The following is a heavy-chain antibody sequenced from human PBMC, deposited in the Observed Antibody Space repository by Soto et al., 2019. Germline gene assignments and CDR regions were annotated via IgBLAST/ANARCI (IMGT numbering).Heavy chain of an antibody. Sequence: PGGSLRLSCAASGFTFSSYRMNWVRQAPGKGLEWVANINQDGSQKDYVDFVKGRFTISRDNARNSLYLQMNSLRAEDTAVYYCARDYRYPFDYWGQGNLVTVSS. CDR1: GFTFSSYR. CDR2: INQDGSQK. V-gene: IGHV3-7*01. D-gene: IGHD1-1*01. CDR3: ARDYRYPFDY. J-gene: IGHJ4*02.